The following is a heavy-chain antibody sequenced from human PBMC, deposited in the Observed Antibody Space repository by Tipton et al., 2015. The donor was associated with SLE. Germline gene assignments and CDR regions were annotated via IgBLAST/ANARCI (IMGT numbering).Heavy chain of an antibody. V-gene: IGHV3-21*01. D-gene: IGHD3-16*01. Sequence: SLRLSCAASGFTFSSYAMNWVRQAPGKGLEWVSSISSSSSYIYYADSVKGRFTISRDNAKNSLYLQMNSLRAEDTAVYYCARVLMHCYYYMDVGGKGTTVTVSS. CDR3: ARVLMHCYYYMDV. CDR2: ISSSSSYI. CDR1: GFTFSSYA. J-gene: IGHJ6*03.